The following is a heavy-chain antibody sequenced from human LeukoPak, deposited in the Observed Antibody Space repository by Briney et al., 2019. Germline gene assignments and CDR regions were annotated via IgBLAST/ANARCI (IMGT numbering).Heavy chain of an antibody. V-gene: IGHV1-2*02. J-gene: IGHJ4*02. CDR3: ARDFPGIAVAGDDY. CDR2: INPNSGGT. CDR1: GYTFTGYY. Sequence: SVKVSCKASGYTFTGYYMHWVRQAPGQGLEWMGWINPNSGGTNYAQKFQGRVTMTRDTSISTAYMELSRLRSDDTAVYYCARDFPGIAVAGDDYWGQGTLVTVSS. D-gene: IGHD6-19*01.